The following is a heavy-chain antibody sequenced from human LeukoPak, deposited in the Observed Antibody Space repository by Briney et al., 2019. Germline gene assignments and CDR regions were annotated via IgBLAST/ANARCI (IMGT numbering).Heavy chain of an antibody. CDR3: ARDKRGTGIDY. J-gene: IGHJ4*02. Sequence: GGSLRLSCAASGFTFSSYGMHWVRQAPGKGREWVAVIWYDGSNEYYADSVRGRFTISRDNSKNTLYLQMNSLRAEDTAVYYCARDKRGTGIDYWGQGTLVTVSS. CDR2: IWYDGSNE. D-gene: IGHD2-8*02. CDR1: GFTFSSYG. V-gene: IGHV3-33*01.